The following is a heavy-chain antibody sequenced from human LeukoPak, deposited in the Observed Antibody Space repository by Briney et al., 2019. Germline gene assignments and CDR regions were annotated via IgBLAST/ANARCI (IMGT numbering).Heavy chain of an antibody. CDR3: ARVGAVGPFDY. CDR2: MSSNGGAT. V-gene: IGHV3-64*01. CDR1: GFTFSSYA. D-gene: IGHD1-26*01. J-gene: IGHJ4*02. Sequence: GGSLRLSCAASGFTFSSYAMHWVPQAPGKGLEYVSAMSSNGGATDYANSVKGRFTISRDNSKNTLYLQMGSLRAEDMAVYYCARVGAVGPFDYWGQGTLVTVSS.